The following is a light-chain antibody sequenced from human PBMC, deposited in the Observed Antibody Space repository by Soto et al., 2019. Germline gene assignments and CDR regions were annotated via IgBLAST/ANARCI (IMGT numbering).Light chain of an antibody. CDR1: QSLFYSSNNKNY. CDR3: QQYYLTPLT. Sequence: DIVMTQSPDSLAVSLGERATINCKSSQSLFYSSNNKNYLAWYQQKPRQPPKLLIDWAFIRESGVPDRFSGSGSGTDFTLTISSLQAEDVAVYYCQQYYLTPLTFGGGTKVEIK. J-gene: IGKJ4*01. V-gene: IGKV4-1*01. CDR2: WAF.